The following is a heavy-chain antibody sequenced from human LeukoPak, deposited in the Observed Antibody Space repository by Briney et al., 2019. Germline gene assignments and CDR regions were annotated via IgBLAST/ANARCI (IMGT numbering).Heavy chain of an antibody. CDR1: GGTFSSYA. J-gene: IGHJ6*03. D-gene: IGHD5-12*01. Sequence: GASVKVSCKASGGTFSSYAISWVRQAPGQGLEWMGGIIPIFGTANYAQKFQGRVTITADKSTSTAYMELSSLRSEDTAVYYCASYDPQDHYYYYYYMDVWGKGTTVTVSS. CDR3: ASYDPQDHYYYYYYMDV. CDR2: IIPIFGTA. V-gene: IGHV1-69*06.